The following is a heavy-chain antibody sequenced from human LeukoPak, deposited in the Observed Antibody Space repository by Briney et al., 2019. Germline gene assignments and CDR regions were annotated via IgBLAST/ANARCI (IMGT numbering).Heavy chain of an antibody. CDR3: AREGYSSSWSD. CDR2: IYPGDSDS. D-gene: IGHD6-13*01. V-gene: IGHV5-51*01. CDR1: GYTFSTYW. Sequence: GDSLKISCEGSGYTFSTYWVAWVRQMLGKGLRWKGIIYPGDSDSKYSPSFQGQVTISADKSISTAYLQWSSLKASDTAIYYCAREGYSSSWSDWGQGTLVTVSS. J-gene: IGHJ4*02.